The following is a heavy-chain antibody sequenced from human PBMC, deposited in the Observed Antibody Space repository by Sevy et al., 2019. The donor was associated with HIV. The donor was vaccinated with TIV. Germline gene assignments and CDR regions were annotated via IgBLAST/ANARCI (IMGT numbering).Heavy chain of an antibody. CDR3: AKDPISSSWDDSTTYYYYYYMDV. V-gene: IGHV3-30*02. J-gene: IGHJ6*03. D-gene: IGHD6-13*01. Sequence: GGSLRLSCAASGFTFSSYGMHWVRQPPGKGLEWVAFIRYDGSKKYYADSLKGRFTISRDNSKNTLYMQMNSLRAEDTAEYCCAKDPISSSWDDSTTYYYYYYMDVWGKGTTVTVSS. CDR2: IRYDGSKK. CDR1: GFTFSSYG.